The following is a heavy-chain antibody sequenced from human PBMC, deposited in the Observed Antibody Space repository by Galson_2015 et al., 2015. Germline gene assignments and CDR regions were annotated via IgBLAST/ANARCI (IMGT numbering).Heavy chain of an antibody. J-gene: IGHJ6*02. Sequence: QSGAEVKKPRESLKISCKGSGYSFTSFWIAWVRQMPGKGLEWMGIIYPADSDTRYSPSFQGQVTISADKSTSTAYLHWSSLKASDTAMYYCSRAQSRVVAGTKEAYGMDVWGQGTTVTVSS. V-gene: IGHV5-51*01. D-gene: IGHD6-19*01. CDR1: GYSFTSFW. CDR2: IYPADSDT. CDR3: SRAQSRVVAGTKEAYGMDV.